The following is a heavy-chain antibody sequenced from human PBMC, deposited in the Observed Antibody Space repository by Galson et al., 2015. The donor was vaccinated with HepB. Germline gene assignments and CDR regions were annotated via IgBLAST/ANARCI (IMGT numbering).Heavy chain of an antibody. Sequence: SLRLSCAASGFTFSSYGMHWVRQAPGKGLEWVAVISYDGSNKYYADSVKGRFTISRDNSKNTLYLQMNSLRAEDTAVYYCAKSLSAPEFDYWGQGTLVTVSS. V-gene: IGHV3-30*18. CDR1: GFTFSSYG. CDR2: ISYDGSNK. CDR3: AKSLSAPEFDY. J-gene: IGHJ4*02.